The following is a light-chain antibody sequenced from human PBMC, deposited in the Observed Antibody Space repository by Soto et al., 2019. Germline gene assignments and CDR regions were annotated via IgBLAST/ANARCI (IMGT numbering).Light chain of an antibody. CDR2: GNT. V-gene: IGLV1-40*01. CDR3: QSYDSSLSCVV. Sequence: QLVLTQPPSVAGAPGQRVIISCTGSGSNIGAFYDVHWYQQLPGTAPKLLIYGNTNRPSGVPDRFSGSKSGTSASLVITGLRAEDEADYYCQSYDSSLSCVVFGGGTKLTVL. CDR1: GSNIGAFYD. J-gene: IGLJ2*01.